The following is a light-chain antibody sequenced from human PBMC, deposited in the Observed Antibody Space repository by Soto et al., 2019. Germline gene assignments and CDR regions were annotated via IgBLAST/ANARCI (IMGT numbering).Light chain of an antibody. V-gene: IGLV2-14*01. CDR2: DVS. J-gene: IGLJ1*01. CDR3: SSYTSSSTPYV. Sequence: QSALTQPASVSGSPGQSITISCTGTSSDVGGYNYVSWYQQHPGKAPKLMIYDVSNRPSGVSNRFSGSKSGNTASLTISGLQAEDEAAYYCSSYTSSSTPYVFGTGTKLPVL. CDR1: SSDVGGYNY.